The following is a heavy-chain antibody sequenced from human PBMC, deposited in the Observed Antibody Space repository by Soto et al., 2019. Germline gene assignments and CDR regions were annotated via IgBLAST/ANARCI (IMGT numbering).Heavy chain of an antibody. D-gene: IGHD3-16*02. CDR1: GFTFSNYG. V-gene: IGHV3-30*18. J-gene: IGHJ4*02. CDR3: AKEDYYIWGSYRPYFFDY. CDR2: ISYDGSNK. Sequence: SLRLSCAASGFTFSNYGMHWVRQAPGKGLQWVALISYDGSNKYYADSVKGRFTISRDNSKNTLYLQMNSLRAEDTAVFYCAKEDYYIWGSYRPYFFDYWGQGTLVTVSS.